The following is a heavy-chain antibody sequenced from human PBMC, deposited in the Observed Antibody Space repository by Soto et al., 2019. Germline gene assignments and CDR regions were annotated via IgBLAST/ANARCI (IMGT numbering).Heavy chain of an antibody. CDR2: INPDVSIT. CDR3: ARVAVTTYYFDT. Sequence: EVQLVESGGDLVQPGGSLRLSCAASGFTFSNYWMHWVRQTPGKGLVWVSRINPDVSITSYADSVRGRFTISRDNAKNTLYLQMNSLGADDTAVYYCARVAVTTYYFDTWGHGTLVTVSS. J-gene: IGHJ4*01. D-gene: IGHD4-17*01. CDR1: GFTFSNYW. V-gene: IGHV3-74*01.